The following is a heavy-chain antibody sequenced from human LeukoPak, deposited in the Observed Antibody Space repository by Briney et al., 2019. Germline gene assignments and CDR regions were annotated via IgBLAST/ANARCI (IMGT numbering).Heavy chain of an antibody. CDR2: INHSGST. Sequence: PSETLSLTCAVYGGSFSGYYWSWIRQPPGKGLEWIGEINHSGSTNYNPSLKSRVTISVDTSKNQFSLKLSSVTAADTVVYYCARHGPREGAGYDFWSGYYEDYYDYWGQGTLVTVSS. J-gene: IGHJ4*02. CDR1: GGSFSGYY. V-gene: IGHV4-34*01. CDR3: ARHGPREGAGYDFWSGYYEDYYDY. D-gene: IGHD3-3*01.